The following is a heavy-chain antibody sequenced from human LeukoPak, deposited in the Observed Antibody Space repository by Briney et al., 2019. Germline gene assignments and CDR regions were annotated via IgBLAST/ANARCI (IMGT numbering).Heavy chain of an antibody. CDR2: IYYSGST. Sequence: SETLSLTCTVSGGSVSSGSYYWSWIRQPPGKGLEWIGYIYYSGSTNYNPSLKSRVTISVDTSKNQFSLKLSSVTAADTAVYYCARDGYYDSSGNNWFDPWGQGTLVTVSS. D-gene: IGHD3-22*01. CDR1: GGSVSSGSYY. CDR3: ARDGYYDSSGNNWFDP. V-gene: IGHV4-61*01. J-gene: IGHJ5*02.